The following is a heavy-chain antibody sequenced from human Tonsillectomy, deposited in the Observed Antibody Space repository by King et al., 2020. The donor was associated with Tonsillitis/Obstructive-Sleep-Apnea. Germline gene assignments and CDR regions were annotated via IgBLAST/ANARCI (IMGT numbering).Heavy chain of an antibody. CDR2: INSDGSST. J-gene: IGHJ3*01. CDR3: AKGVRITRDALDF. Sequence: VQLVESGGGLVQPGGSLRLSCAASGFIFSNYWMHWVRQAPGKGLVWVSRINSDGSSTNYADSVQGRVTISRDNAKNTLYLQMNSLIAADTAVYYCAKGVRITRDALDFWGQGTMVTVSS. CDR1: GFIFSNYW. V-gene: IGHV3-74*01. D-gene: IGHD2-2*01.